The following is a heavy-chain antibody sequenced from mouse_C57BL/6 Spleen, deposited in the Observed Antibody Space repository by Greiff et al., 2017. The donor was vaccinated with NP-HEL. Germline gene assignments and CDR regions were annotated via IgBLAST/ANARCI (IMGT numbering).Heavy chain of an antibody. Sequence: EVQRVESGGGLVQPGGSLSLSCAASGFTFTDYYMSWVRQPPGKALEWLGFIRNKANGYTTEYSASVKGRFTISRYNSQSILHLQMNSLRAEDSATYYCARYGVGYGSFDYWGKGTTLTVSS. CDR3: ARYGVGYGSFDY. CDR2: IRNKANGYTT. J-gene: IGHJ2*01. D-gene: IGHD1-1*01. V-gene: IGHV7-3*01. CDR1: GFTFTDYY.